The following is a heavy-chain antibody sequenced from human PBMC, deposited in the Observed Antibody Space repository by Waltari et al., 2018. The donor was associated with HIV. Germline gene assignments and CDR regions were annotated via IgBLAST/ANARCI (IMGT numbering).Heavy chain of an antibody. CDR1: GFKFDDYA. CDR2: ISWKSGNI. V-gene: IGHV3-9*01. CDR3: ARGPMYRWFDP. J-gene: IGHJ5*02. D-gene: IGHD3-10*02. Sequence: EVQLVESGGDLVQPGGSLSLSCAAYGFKFDDYAMHWVRQAPGEGLEWVSGISWKSGNIAYADSVKGRFTISRDNAKNSLYLQMSSLRAEDTAFYYCARGPMYRWFDPWGQGTLVTVSS.